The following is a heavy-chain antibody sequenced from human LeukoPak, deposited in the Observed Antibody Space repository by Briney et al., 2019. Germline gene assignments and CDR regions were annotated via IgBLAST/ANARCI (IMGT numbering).Heavy chain of an antibody. J-gene: IGHJ6*02. D-gene: IGHD2-2*01. CDR1: GGSISSYY. Sequence: PSETLSLTCSVSGGSISSYYRSWIRQPPGKRLEYIGYIYYSGSTNYNPSLKSRVTISVDTSKDQFSLNLTSVTAADTAVYYCARLKCISTTCPSRYVMDVWGQGTTVTVSS. CDR3: ARLKCISTTCPSRYVMDV. V-gene: IGHV4-59*01. CDR2: IYYSGST.